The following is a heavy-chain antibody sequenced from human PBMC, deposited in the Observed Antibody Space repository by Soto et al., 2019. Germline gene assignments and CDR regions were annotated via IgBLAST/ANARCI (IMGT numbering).Heavy chain of an antibody. V-gene: IGHV4-34*01. CDR3: ARGYSSGWYFGYYGMDV. J-gene: IGHJ6*02. Sequence: SEALSLTCAVYGGSFSGYYWSWIRQPPGKGLEWIGEINHSGSTNYNPSLKSRVTISVDTSKNQFSLKLSSVTAADTAVYYCARGYSSGWYFGYYGMDVWGQGTTVTVSS. CDR1: GGSFSGYY. CDR2: INHSGST. D-gene: IGHD6-19*01.